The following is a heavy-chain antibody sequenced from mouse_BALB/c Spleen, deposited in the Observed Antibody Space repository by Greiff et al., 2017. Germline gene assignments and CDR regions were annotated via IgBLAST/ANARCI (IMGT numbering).Heavy chain of an antibody. CDR3: ARDLYYAMDY. J-gene: IGHJ4*01. Sequence: QVQLQQSGAELARPGASVKLSCKASGYTFTSYWVQWVKQRPGQGLEWIGAIYPGDGDTRYTQKFKGKATLTADKSSSTAYMQLSSLASEDSAVYYCARDLYYAMDYWGQGTSVTVSS. CDR2: IYPGDGDT. CDR1: GYTFTSYW. V-gene: IGHV1-87*01.